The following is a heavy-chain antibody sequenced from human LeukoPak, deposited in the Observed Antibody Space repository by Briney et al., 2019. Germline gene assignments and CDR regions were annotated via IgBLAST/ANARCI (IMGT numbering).Heavy chain of an antibody. CDR2: ISSSSSYI. Sequence: GGSLRLSCAASGFTFSSYSMNWVRQAPGKGLEWVSSISSSSSYIYYADSVKGRFTISRDNAKNSLYLQMNSLRAEDTAVYYCARGSGYYYDSSGYCDYWGQGTLVTVSS. D-gene: IGHD3-22*01. J-gene: IGHJ4*02. CDR1: GFTFSSYS. V-gene: IGHV3-21*01. CDR3: ARGSGYYYDSSGYCDY.